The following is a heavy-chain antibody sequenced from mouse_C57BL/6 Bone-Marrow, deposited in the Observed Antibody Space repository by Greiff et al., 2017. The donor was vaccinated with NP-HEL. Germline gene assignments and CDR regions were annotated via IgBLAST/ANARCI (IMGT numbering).Heavy chain of an antibody. V-gene: IGHV3-6*01. CDR2: ISYDGSN. CDR3: AREGGYYGSPFAY. J-gene: IGHJ3*01. D-gene: IGHD1-1*01. Sequence: EVQLVESGPGLAKPSQSLSLTCSVTGYSIISGYYWNWIRQFPGNKLEWMAYISYDGSNNYNPSLNNRISLTRDISKNQFFLKLTSVTTEDTATYYCAREGGYYGSPFAYWGQGTLVTVSA. CDR1: GYSIISGYY.